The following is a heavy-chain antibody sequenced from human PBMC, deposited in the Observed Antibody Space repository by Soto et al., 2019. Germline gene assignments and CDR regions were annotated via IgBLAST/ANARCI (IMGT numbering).Heavy chain of an antibody. J-gene: IGHJ2*01. CDR3: ARARYCGGECYRAYFDL. V-gene: IGHV4-61*01. Sequence: QVQLQESGPGLVKPSETLSLTCTVSGGSVSSASYYWSWIRQPPGKGLERIGYIYYSGSANYNPTLKSRVTITVDTSKSPFSMKLSCVTAADTAVYYCARARYCGGECYRAYFDLWGHGTLVTVSS. D-gene: IGHD2-21*01. CDR2: IYYSGSA. CDR1: GGSVSSASYY.